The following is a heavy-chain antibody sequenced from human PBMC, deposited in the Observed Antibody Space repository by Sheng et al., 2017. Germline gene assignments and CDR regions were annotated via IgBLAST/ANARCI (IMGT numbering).Heavy chain of an antibody. CDR2: IHTNGNT. D-gene: IGHD3-10*01. Sequence: ESGGGLIQPGGSLRLSCAASGFTVSGNHMSWVRQAPGKGLEWVSLIHTNGNTYYTDSVKGRFTXSRDSSKNTLYLQMNSLRAEDTAVYYCARDHEGRPFDDWGQGTLVTVSS. J-gene: IGHJ4*02. CDR3: ARDHEGRPFDD. V-gene: IGHV3-53*01. CDR1: GFTVSGNH.